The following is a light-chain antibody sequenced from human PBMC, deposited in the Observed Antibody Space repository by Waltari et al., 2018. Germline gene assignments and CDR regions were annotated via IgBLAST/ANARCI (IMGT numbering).Light chain of an antibody. CDR2: DAS. V-gene: IGKV1-5*01. J-gene: IGKJ1*01. CDR3: QQYNSFWT. CDR1: QSINNW. Sequence: DIVMTQSPSTLSASVGDRVTITCRASQSINNWLAWFQQKPGKAPKLLIYDASSLESGVPSRFSGSGSGTEFTLTISSLQPDDFATYYCQQYNSFWTFGQGTKVEIK.